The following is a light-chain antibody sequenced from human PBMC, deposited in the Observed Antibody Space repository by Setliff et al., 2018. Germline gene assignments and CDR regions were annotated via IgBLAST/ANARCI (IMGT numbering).Light chain of an antibody. CDR1: QGISNF. CDR3: QQLNSFPFT. J-gene: IGKJ4*01. Sequence: DIQLTQSPSSLSASVGDIVTITCRASQGISNFLAWYRQKPGKAPNLLIYGVSTLQNGVPPRFSGSGSGTEFTLTIVNLQPEDFATYFCQQLNSFPFTFGGGTKVDIK. V-gene: IGKV1-9*01. CDR2: GVS.